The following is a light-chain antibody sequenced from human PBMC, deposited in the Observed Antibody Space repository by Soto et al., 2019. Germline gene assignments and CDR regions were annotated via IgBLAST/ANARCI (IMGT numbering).Light chain of an antibody. CDR1: QGISSY. J-gene: IGKJ1*01. V-gene: IGKV1-8*01. CDR3: QQSYNYPLT. Sequence: AIRMTQSPSSVSASTGDRVTITCRASQGISSYLAWYQQKPGKAPKLLIYAASTLHTGVPSGFSGSISGTDFTLTISCLQSEDFATYYSQQSYNYPLTFGQGTMVEIK. CDR2: AAS.